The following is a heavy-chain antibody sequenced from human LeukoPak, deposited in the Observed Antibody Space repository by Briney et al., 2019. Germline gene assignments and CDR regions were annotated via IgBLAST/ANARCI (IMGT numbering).Heavy chain of an antibody. D-gene: IGHD3-22*01. CDR3: ARDSNGPAF. Sequence: PGGSLRLSCAASAFTFSSYAMSWVRQAPGKGLEWVSVIYNTGGTFHSDSVKGRFTISRDYSKNALYLQMNSLRADDTAVYYCARDSNGPAFWGQGTLVTVSS. CDR2: IYNTGGT. J-gene: IGHJ4*02. CDR1: AFTFSSYA. V-gene: IGHV3-53*01.